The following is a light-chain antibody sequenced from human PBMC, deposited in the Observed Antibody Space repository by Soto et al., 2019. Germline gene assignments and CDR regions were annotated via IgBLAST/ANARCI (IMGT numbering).Light chain of an antibody. CDR3: QQYGYSPIT. V-gene: IGKV3-20*01. J-gene: IGKJ5*01. Sequence: VLTQSPGTLSLSPGERATLSCRASQSVGSNFLAWYQQKPGQAPRHLIYGASSRATGIADRFSGSGSGTDFTLTISRLEPEDFALYYCQQYGYSPITFGQGTRLEIK. CDR1: QSVGSNF. CDR2: GAS.